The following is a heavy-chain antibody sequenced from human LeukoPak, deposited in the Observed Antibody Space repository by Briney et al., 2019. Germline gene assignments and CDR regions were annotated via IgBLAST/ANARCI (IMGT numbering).Heavy chain of an antibody. CDR3: ARGCSESIVVVVAATQWGDIDY. J-gene: IGHJ4*02. CDR2: INPNSGGT. Sequence: ASVKASCKASGYTFTGDYMHWGRQSPGQALEWMRRINPNSGGTNYAQKFQGRVTMTRDTSISTAYMELRRLRSDDTAVYYCARGCSESIVVVVAATQWGDIDYWGQGTLVTVSS. V-gene: IGHV1-2*06. CDR1: GYTFTGDY. D-gene: IGHD2-15*01.